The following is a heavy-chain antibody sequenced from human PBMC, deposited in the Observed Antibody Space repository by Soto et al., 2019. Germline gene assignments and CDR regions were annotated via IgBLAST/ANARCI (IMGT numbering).Heavy chain of an antibody. CDR1: GGSISNYY. Sequence: QVQLQESGPGLVKPSETLSLTCTVSGGSISNYYWNWIRQTPGKGLELIGYIDYSGNTNYNPSLKSRVPISVDTSKNQVSLNVSSVTAADSAVYYCRGARPSLQEFDYWGQGTLVTVSS. CDR3: RGARPSLQEFDY. J-gene: IGHJ4*02. V-gene: IGHV4-59*01. D-gene: IGHD4-4*01. CDR2: IDYSGNT.